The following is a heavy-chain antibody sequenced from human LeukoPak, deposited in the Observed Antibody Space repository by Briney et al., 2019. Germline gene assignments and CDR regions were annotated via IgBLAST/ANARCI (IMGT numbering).Heavy chain of an antibody. CDR3: AREDYDILTGYYKSWYFDL. Sequence: RPGGSLRLSCAASGFTFDDYGMSWVRQAPGKGLEWVSGINWNGGSTGYAASVKGRFTISRDNAKNSLYLQMNSLRAEDTALYYCAREDYDILTGYYKSWYFDLWGRGTLVTVSS. CDR2: INWNGGST. J-gene: IGHJ2*01. D-gene: IGHD3-9*01. V-gene: IGHV3-20*04. CDR1: GFTFDDYG.